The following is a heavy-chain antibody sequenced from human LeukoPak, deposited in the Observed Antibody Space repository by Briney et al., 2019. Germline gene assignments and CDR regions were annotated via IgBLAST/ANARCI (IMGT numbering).Heavy chain of an antibody. CDR1: GYTFTSYY. CDR3: ARTSIVGAAWFDY. Sequence: VASVRVSCKASGYTFTSYYMNWVRQAPGQGLEWMGVINPSGGSTSYAQKFQGRVTMTRDTSTSTVYMELSSLRSEDTAVYYCARTSIVGAAWFDYWGQGTLVTVSS. V-gene: IGHV1-46*01. CDR2: INPSGGST. J-gene: IGHJ4*02. D-gene: IGHD1-26*01.